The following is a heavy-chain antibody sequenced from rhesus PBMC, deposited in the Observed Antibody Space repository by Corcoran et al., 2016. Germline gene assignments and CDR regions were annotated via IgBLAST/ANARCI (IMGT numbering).Heavy chain of an antibody. V-gene: IGHV4-65*01. CDR2: ISGSSGST. Sequence: QVQLQESGPGLVKPSETLSLTCAVSGGSISSSNWWSWIRQPPGKGLELIGYISGSSGSTDHNPSLKSRVTISTDTSKNQFSLKLSSVTAADTAVYYCARTYYSGSYYPRSFDYWGQGVLVTVSS. CDR1: GGSISSSNW. J-gene: IGHJ4*01. D-gene: IGHD3-16*01. CDR3: ARTYYSGSYYPRSFDY.